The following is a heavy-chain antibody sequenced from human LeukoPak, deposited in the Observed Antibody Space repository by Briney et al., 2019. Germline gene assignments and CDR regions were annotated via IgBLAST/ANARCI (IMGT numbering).Heavy chain of an antibody. V-gene: IGHV3-48*01. CDR1: GFTFSSYS. J-gene: IGHJ4*02. Sequence: GGSLRLSCAASGFTFSSYSMNWVRQAPGKGLEWVSYISSSSSTIYYADSVKGRFTISRDNAKNSLYLQMNSLRAEDTAVYYCAKDGLYCSSTSCYTTPHWGQGTLVTVSS. D-gene: IGHD2-2*02. CDR3: AKDGLYCSSTSCYTTPH. CDR2: ISSSSSTI.